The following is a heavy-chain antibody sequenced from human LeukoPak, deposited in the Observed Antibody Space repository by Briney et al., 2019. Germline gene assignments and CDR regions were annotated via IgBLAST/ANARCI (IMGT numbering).Heavy chain of an antibody. CDR1: GYTFTGYY. CDR3: ARDVGYCSTTSCYWFDP. CDR2: INPNSGGT. D-gene: IGHD2-2*01. J-gene: IGHJ5*02. Sequence: ASVKVSCKASGYTFTGYYMHWVRQAPGQGLEWMGWINPNSGGTNYAQKFQGRVTMTRDTSISTAYMELSRLRSDDTAVYYCARDVGYCSTTSCYWFDPCGQGTLVTVSS. V-gene: IGHV1-2*02.